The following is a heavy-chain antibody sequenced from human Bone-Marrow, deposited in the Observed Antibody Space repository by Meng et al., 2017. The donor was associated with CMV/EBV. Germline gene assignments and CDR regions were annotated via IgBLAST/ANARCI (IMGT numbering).Heavy chain of an antibody. D-gene: IGHD3-22*01. V-gene: IGHV3-30*02. CDR2: IRYDGSNK. Sequence: GESLKISCAASGFTFSSYGMHWVRQAPGKGLEWVAFIRYDGSNKYYADSVKGRFTISRDNSKNTLCLQMNSLRAEDTAVYYGARDGDYYDSSGPFFGYYFDYWGQGTLVTVSS. CDR1: GFTFSSYG. CDR3: ARDGDYYDSSGPFFGYYFDY. J-gene: IGHJ4*02.